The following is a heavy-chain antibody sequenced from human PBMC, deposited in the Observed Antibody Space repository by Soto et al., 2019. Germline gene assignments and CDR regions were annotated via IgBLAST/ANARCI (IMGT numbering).Heavy chain of an antibody. J-gene: IGHJ6*02. Sequence: EVQLLESGGGLVQPGGSLRLSCAASGFTFSSYEMNWVRQAPGKGLEWVSYISSSGSTIYYADSVKGRFTISRDNAKNSLYLQMNSQRAEDTAVYYCARQYLSYDFWSGSVYGMDVWGQGTTVTVSS. CDR3: ARQYLSYDFWSGSVYGMDV. V-gene: IGHV3-48*03. CDR1: GFTFSSYE. D-gene: IGHD3-3*01. CDR2: ISSSGSTI.